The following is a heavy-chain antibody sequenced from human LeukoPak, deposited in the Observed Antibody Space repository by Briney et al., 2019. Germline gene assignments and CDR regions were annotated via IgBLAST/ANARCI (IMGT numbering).Heavy chain of an antibody. CDR3: ARDHYYDSSGYLGY. CDR1: GFTFSSYS. D-gene: IGHD3-22*01. J-gene: IGHJ4*02. V-gene: IGHV3-48*04. Sequence: QTGGSLRLSCAASGFTFSSYSMNWVRQAPGKGLEWVSYISSRGSTIYYADSVKGRFTISRDNAKNSLYLQMNSLRAEDTAVYYCARDHYYDSSGYLGYWGQGTLVTVSS. CDR2: ISSRGSTI.